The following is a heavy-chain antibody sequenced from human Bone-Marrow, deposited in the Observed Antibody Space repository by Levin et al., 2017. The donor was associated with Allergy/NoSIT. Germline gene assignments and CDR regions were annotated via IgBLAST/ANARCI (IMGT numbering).Heavy chain of an antibody. CDR2: IIPIFGTA. V-gene: IGHV1-69*13. J-gene: IGHJ3*02. CDR3: ARGEGYSSSSFAFDI. CDR1: GGTFSSYA. D-gene: IGHD6-6*01. Sequence: EASVKVSCKASGGTFSSYAISWVRQAPGQGLEWMGGIIPIFGTANYAQKFQGRVTITADESTSTAYMELSSLRSEDTAVYYCARGEGYSSSSFAFDIWGQGTMVTVSS.